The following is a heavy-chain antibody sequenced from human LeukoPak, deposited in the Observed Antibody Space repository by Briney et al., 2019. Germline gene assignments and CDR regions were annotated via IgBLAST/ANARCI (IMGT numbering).Heavy chain of an antibody. CDR2: INHSGIS. CDR1: GGSLRDYF. Sequence: SETLFLTCVVHGGSLRDYFWTWIRQPPGKGLEWIGEINHSGISTYSPSLRSRATISIDTTKNQFSLKLNSVTAADTAVYYCARERVGGNRRDDSSIWAQGTMVTVSS. V-gene: IGHV4-34*01. CDR3: ARERVGGNRRDDSSI. J-gene: IGHJ3*02. D-gene: IGHD3-16*01.